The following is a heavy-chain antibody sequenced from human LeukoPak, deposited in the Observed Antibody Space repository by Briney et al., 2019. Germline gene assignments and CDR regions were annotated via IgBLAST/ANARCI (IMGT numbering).Heavy chain of an antibody. CDR3: ARDTTYGSGSEWGYYYYGMDV. CDR1: GFTFSSYG. J-gene: IGHJ6*02. V-gene: IGHV3-33*01. D-gene: IGHD3-10*01. Sequence: PGRSLRLSCAASGFTFSSYGMHWVRQAPGKGLEWVAVIWYDGSNKYYADSVKGRFTISRDNSKNTLYLQMNSLRAEDTAVYYCARDTTYGSGSEWGYYYYGMDVWGQGTTVTVSS. CDR2: IWYDGSNK.